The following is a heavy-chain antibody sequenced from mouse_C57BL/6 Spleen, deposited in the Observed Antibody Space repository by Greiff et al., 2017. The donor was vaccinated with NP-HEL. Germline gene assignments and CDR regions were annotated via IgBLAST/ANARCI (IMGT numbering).Heavy chain of an antibody. CDR3: TTSTVVAKGLNY. D-gene: IGHD1-1*01. Sequence: EVQLQQSGAELVRPGASVKLSCTASGFNIKDDYMHWVKQRPEQGLEWIGWIDPENGDTEYASKFQGKATITADTSSNTAYLQLSSLTSEDTAVYYCTTSTVVAKGLNYWGQGTTLTVSS. CDR1: GFNIKDDY. CDR2: IDPENGDT. J-gene: IGHJ2*01. V-gene: IGHV14-4*01.